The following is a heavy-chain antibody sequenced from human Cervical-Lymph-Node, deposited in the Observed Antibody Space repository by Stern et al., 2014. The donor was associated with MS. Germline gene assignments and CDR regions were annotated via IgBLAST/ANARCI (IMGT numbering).Heavy chain of an antibody. D-gene: IGHD3-10*01. J-gene: IGHJ5*02. CDR2: VIPVLSTI. CDR3: ARRGSARRGSGWLDP. V-gene: IGHV1-69*01. Sequence: VQLVESGAEVKKPGSSVKVWCKASGGTSNSHGISWGRQAPGQGLEWMGGVIPVLSTIDYAQKFQGRVTITADESTSTTYMELSSLRSEDTAVYYCARRGSARRGSGWLDPWGQGTLVTVSS. CDR1: GGTSNSHG.